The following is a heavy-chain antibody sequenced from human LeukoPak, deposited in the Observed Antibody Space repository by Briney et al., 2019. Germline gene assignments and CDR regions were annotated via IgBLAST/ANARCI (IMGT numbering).Heavy chain of an antibody. V-gene: IGHV3-30*18. CDR3: VKEQGSGYYRTADY. CDR1: GFTLSSCG. J-gene: IGHJ4*02. Sequence: GTSLRLSCVASGFTLSSCGMHWVRQAPGKGLEWVAVITYDGITTYSDDSVKGRFTISRDTFKSTLHLQMNNLRPEDTAVYFCVKEQGSGYYRTADYWGQGTLVTVSS. D-gene: IGHD3-10*01. CDR2: ITYDGITT.